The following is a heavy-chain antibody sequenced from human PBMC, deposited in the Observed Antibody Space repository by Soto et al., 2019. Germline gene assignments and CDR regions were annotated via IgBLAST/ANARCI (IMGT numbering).Heavy chain of an antibody. J-gene: IGHJ5*02. CDR1: GGSFSGYY. Sequence: PSETLSLTCAVYGGSFSGYYWSWSRQPPGKGLEWIGEINHSGSTNYNPSLKSRVTISVDTSKNQFSLKLSSVTAADTAVYYCARRPSFTVFGWCDTWGQGTLVTAPQ. CDR2: INHSGST. CDR3: ARRPSFTVFGWCDT. V-gene: IGHV4-34*01. D-gene: IGHD3-3*01.